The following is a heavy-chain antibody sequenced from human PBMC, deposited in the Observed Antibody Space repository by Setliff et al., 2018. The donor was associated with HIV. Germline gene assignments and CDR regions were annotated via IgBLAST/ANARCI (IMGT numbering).Heavy chain of an antibody. J-gene: IGHJ3*01. Sequence: SETLSLTCTVSGVSVNSGGYYWNWIRQHPGKDLEWIGHIYYSGSTYDNPSLKTRVTIMVDTSKNQFSLKLGSVTAADTAVYYCAREWSYGAFDTFDVWGQGTMVTVS. CDR2: IYYSGST. CDR1: GVSVNSGGYY. CDR3: AREWSYGAFDTFDV. D-gene: IGHD5-18*01. V-gene: IGHV4-31*03.